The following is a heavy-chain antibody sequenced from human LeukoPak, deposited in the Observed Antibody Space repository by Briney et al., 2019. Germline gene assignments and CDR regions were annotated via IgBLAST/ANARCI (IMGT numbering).Heavy chain of an antibody. CDR1: GFTFSSYG. CDR2: TWYDGSNK. V-gene: IGHV3-33*01. J-gene: IGHJ4*02. CDR3: ARSEAAVVAAYYFDY. D-gene: IGHD3-22*01. Sequence: GRSLRLSCAASGFTFSSYGMHWVRQAPGKGLEWVAVTWYDGSNKYYADSVKGRFTISRDNSKNTLYLQMNSLRAEDTAVYYCARSEAAVVAAYYFDYWGQGTLVTVSS.